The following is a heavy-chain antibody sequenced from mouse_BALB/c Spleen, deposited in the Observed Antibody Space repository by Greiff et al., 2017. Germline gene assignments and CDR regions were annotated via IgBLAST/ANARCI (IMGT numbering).Heavy chain of an antibody. Sequence: EVKVEESGGGLVKPGGSLKLSCAASGFTFSSYAMSWVRQTPEKRLEWVASISSGGSTYYPDSVKGRFTISRDNARNILYLQMSSLRSEDTAMYYCARGHDGYYVDYWGQGTTLTVSS. CDR1: GFTFSSYA. CDR3: ARGHDGYYVDY. V-gene: IGHV5-6-5*01. CDR2: ISSGGST. J-gene: IGHJ2*01. D-gene: IGHD2-3*01.